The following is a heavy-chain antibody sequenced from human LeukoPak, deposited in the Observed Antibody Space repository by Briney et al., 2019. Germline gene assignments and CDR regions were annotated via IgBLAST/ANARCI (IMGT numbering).Heavy chain of an antibody. D-gene: IGHD4-17*01. Sequence: GGSLRLSCAASGFTFSGSAMHWVRQASGKGLEWVGRIRSKANSYATAYAASVKGRFTISRDDSKNTAYLQMNSLKTEDTAVYYCTRHDYYGDYVFDYWGQGTLVTVSS. CDR2: IRSKANSYAT. V-gene: IGHV3-73*01. CDR3: TRHDYYGDYVFDY. CDR1: GFTFSGSA. J-gene: IGHJ4*02.